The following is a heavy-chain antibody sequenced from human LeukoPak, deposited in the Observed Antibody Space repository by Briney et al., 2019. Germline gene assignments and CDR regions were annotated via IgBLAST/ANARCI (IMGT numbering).Heavy chain of an antibody. CDR3: ARDSELYWYFDL. V-gene: IGHV4-61*02. D-gene: IGHD1-7*01. CDR2: IYTSGST. Sequence: TSETLSLTCTVSGGSISSGSYYWSWIRQPAGKGLEWIGRIYTSGSTNYNPSLKSRVTISVDTSKNQFSLKLSSVTAADTAVYYCARDSELYWYFDLWGCGTLVTVSS. J-gene: IGHJ2*01. CDR1: GGSISSGSYY.